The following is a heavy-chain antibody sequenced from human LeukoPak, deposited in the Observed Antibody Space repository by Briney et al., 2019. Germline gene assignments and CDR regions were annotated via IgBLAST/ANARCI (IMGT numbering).Heavy chain of an antibody. D-gene: IGHD3-22*01. V-gene: IGHV4-61*01. CDR2: IYYSGST. J-gene: IGHJ4*02. Sequence: NPSETLSLTCTASGYSISSSYYWSWIWQPPGKGLEWIGYIYYSGSTNYNPSLKSRVTISVDTSKNQFSLKLSSVTAADTAVYYCARDNSVGFDSSGYMFDYWGQGTLVTVSS. CDR3: ARDNSVGFDSSGYMFDY. CDR1: GYSISSSYY.